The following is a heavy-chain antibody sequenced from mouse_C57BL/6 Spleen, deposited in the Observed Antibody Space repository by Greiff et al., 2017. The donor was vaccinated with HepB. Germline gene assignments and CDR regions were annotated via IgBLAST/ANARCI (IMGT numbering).Heavy chain of an antibody. CDR2: IYPGDGDT. CDR1: GYAFSSSW. CDR3: ARRLRRGDYFDY. J-gene: IGHJ2*01. V-gene: IGHV1-82*01. D-gene: IGHD2-4*01. Sequence: VQLQQSGPELVKPGASVKISCKASGYAFSSSWMNWVKQRPGKGLEWIGRIYPGDGDTNYNGKFKGKATLTADKSSSTAYMQLSSLTSEDSAVYFCARRLRRGDYFDYWGQGTTLTVSS.